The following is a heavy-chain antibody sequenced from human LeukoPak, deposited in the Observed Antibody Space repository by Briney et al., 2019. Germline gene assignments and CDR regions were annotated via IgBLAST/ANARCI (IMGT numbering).Heavy chain of an antibody. Sequence: GGSLRLSCEASGFTFSNYGMAWVRQTPGKGLEWLSFIRYDGANRYYAESVKGRFTISRDNSRNTLYLQMNSLRAEDTAIYYCAKNGDRGAYCSGGTCYPYYYYYMDVWGKGTTVTISS. CDR3: AKNGDRGAYCSGGTCYPYYYYYMDV. CDR1: GFTFSNYG. D-gene: IGHD2-15*01. J-gene: IGHJ6*03. CDR2: IRYDGANR. V-gene: IGHV3-30*02.